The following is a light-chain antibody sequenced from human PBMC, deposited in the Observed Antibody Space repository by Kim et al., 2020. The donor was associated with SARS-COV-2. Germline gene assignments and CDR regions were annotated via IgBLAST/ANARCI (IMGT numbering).Light chain of an antibody. Sequence: SYELTQPPSVSVAPGKSARMTCEGNNIGSKSVHWYQQKPGQAPVLVIYYDSDRPSGIPERFSASNSENTATLTITRVEAGDEADYYCQVWDSSTDHVIFGGGTQLTVL. V-gene: IGLV3-21*04. CDR1: NIGSKS. CDR2: YDS. J-gene: IGLJ2*01. CDR3: QVWDSSTDHVI.